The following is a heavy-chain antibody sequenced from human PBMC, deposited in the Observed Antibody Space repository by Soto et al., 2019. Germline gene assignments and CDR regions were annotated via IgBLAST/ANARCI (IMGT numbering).Heavy chain of an antibody. D-gene: IGHD5-18*01. Sequence: QVQLVQSGAEVKKPGASVKVSCKASGYTFTSYGISWVRQAPGQGLEWMRWINAYNGNTNYAQKLQGRVTTTTDTSTSTAYTELSSLRSDDTAVYYCARDVGYGLIDYWGQGTLVTVSS. CDR1: GYTFTSYG. CDR3: ARDVGYGLIDY. CDR2: INAYNGNT. J-gene: IGHJ4*02. V-gene: IGHV1-18*01.